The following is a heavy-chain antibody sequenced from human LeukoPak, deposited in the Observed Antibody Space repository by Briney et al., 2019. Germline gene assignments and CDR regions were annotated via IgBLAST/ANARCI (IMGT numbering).Heavy chain of an antibody. Sequence: QAGGSLRLSCAASGFTFDDYAMHWVRQAPGKGLEWVSGISWNSGSVAYADSVKGRFTISRDNAKNSLYLQMISLRAEDTALYYCAKGSGSYYYYAMGVWGQGTTVTVSS. CDR1: GFTFDDYA. CDR3: AKGSGSYYYYAMGV. CDR2: ISWNSGSV. J-gene: IGHJ6*02. V-gene: IGHV3-9*01.